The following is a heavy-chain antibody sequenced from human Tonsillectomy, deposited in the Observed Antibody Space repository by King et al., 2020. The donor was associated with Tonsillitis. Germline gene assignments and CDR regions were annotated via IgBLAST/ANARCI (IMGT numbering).Heavy chain of an antibody. CDR2: INPNSGGT. D-gene: IGHD3-10*01. Sequence: VQLVQSGAEVKKPGASVKVSCKASGYTFTGYYMHWVRHAPGQGLEWMGWINPNSGGTNYAQKFQGRVTMTRDTSISTAYMELSRLRSDDTAVYYCARDRSYVSGSYWFDYWGQGTLVTVSS. CDR3: ARDRSYVSGSYWFDY. J-gene: IGHJ4*02. CDR1: GYTFTGYY. V-gene: IGHV1-2*02.